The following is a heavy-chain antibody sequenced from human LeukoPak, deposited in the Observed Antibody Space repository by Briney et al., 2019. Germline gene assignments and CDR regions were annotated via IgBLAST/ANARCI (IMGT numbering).Heavy chain of an antibody. D-gene: IGHD2-2*01. J-gene: IGHJ4*02. CDR1: GLSVSSNF. V-gene: IGHV3-53*01. Sequence: GGSLRLSCAATGLSVSSNFMSWVRQAPGKGLEWVSVIYGGGSTYYADSVKGRFTISRDTPKNTLYLQMNSLRVEDTAVYYCTSRVVVPAAISDYWGQGTLVTVSS. CDR2: IYGGGST. CDR3: TSRVVVPAAISDY.